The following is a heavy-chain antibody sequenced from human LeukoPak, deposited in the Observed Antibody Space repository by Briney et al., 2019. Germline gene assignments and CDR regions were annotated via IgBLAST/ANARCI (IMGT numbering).Heavy chain of an antibody. V-gene: IGHV1-2*02. Sequence: ASVKVSCKVSGNTLTELSIHWVRQAPGQGLEWMGWINPNSGGTNYAQKFQGRVTMTRDTSISTAYMELSRLRSDDTAVYYCARSGSRLYFDYWGQGTLVTVSS. CDR1: GNTLTELS. CDR3: ARSGSRLYFDY. D-gene: IGHD1-26*01. J-gene: IGHJ4*02. CDR2: INPNSGGT.